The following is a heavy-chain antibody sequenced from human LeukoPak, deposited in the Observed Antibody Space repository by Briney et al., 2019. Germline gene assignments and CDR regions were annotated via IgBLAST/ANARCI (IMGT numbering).Heavy chain of an antibody. CDR1: GYSFTSYW. CDR3: ARGSIVVVPAAPPPYNWFDP. CDR2: IYPGDSDT. J-gene: IGHJ5*02. Sequence: GESLKISCKGSGYSFTSYWIGWVRQMPGKGLEWMGIIYPGDSDTRYSPSFQGQVTISADKSISTAYLQWSSLKASDAAMYYRARGSIVVVPAAPPPYNWFDPWGQGTLVTVSS. D-gene: IGHD2-2*01. V-gene: IGHV5-51*01.